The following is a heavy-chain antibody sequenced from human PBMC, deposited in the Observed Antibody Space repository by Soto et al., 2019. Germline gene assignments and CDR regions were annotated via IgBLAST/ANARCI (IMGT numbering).Heavy chain of an antibody. Sequence: GGPLRLSCTTSGFTFNHYAMSWVRQAPGKWLEWVSAVSGRGGSTKYADSVKGRFIISRDNSNSTLYLQMDSLRGEDTAVYYCAKDSTVTTALYGYYYGFDVWGQGTTVTVSS. V-gene: IGHV3-23*01. D-gene: IGHD4-17*01. CDR1: GFTFNHYA. CDR2: VSGRGGST. J-gene: IGHJ6*02. CDR3: AKDSTVTTALYGYYYGFDV.